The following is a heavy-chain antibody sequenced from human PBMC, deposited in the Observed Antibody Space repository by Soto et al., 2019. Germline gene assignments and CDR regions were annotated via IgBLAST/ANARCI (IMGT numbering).Heavy chain of an antibody. D-gene: IGHD2-2*01. V-gene: IGHV1-69*02. CDR2: IIPMLNRA. CDR3: ERNIVVIPGQGGFDS. Sequence: SVKVSCKASGGTFSTHTINWMRQAPGQGLEWMGRIIPMLNRANDAQKFQGRVTITADKSTHTAYRELRSLRSEDTAVYYCERNIVVIPGQGGFDSWGQGTLVTVSS. J-gene: IGHJ3*02. CDR1: GGTFSTHT.